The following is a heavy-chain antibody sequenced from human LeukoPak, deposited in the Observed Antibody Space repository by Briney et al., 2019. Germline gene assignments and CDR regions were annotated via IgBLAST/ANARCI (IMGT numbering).Heavy chain of an antibody. D-gene: IGHD4-23*01. V-gene: IGHV3-30*18. CDR1: GFTFSSYG. CDR3: AKDKDYGGNSQCDY. Sequence: GGSLRLSCAASGFTFSSYGTHWVRQAPGKGLEWVAVISYDGSNKYYADSVKGRFTISGDNSKNTLYLQMNSLRAEDTAVYYCAKDKDYGGNSQCDYWGQGTLVTVSS. CDR2: ISYDGSNK. J-gene: IGHJ4*02.